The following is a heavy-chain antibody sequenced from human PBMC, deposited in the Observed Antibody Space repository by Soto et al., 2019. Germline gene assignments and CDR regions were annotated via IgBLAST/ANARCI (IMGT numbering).Heavy chain of an antibody. CDR1: GYTHTDYS. D-gene: IGHD3-10*01. CDR2: ISHKNGNT. V-gene: IGHV1-18*01. Sequence: QGQLLQSGPEVKKPGASVKVSCKTSGYTHTDYSITWVRQAPGQGLEWMGGISHKNGNTKYEQKFQGRFTMTTDTSRGTAYMEMRGLTADDTAVYYCARKGLLCDYWGQGTLVTVSS. J-gene: IGHJ4*02. CDR3: ARKGLLCDY.